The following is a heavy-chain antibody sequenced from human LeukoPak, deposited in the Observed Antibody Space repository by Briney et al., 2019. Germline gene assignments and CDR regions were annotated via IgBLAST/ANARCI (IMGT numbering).Heavy chain of an antibody. CDR3: ARGTYGSSWQLEHFDY. J-gene: IGHJ4*02. Sequence: PSETLSLTCTVSGVSISSYYWSWIRQPPGKGLECIGYIYYSGSTNYNPSLKSRVTISVDTSKNQFSLKLSSLTAADTAVYYCARGTYGSSWQLEHFDYWGQGTLVTVSS. D-gene: IGHD6-13*01. CDR1: GVSISSYY. V-gene: IGHV4-59*01. CDR2: IYYSGST.